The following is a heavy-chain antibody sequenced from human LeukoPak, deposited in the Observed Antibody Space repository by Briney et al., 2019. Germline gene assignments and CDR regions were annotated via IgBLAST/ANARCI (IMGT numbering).Heavy chain of an antibody. Sequence: PGRSLRLSCTASGFTFGDYAMSWVRQAPGKGLEWVGFIRSIAQGGTTEYAASVKCRFTISRDDSKSIAYLQMNSLKTEDTAVYDCTRASFYDSSVYPAPSDLDYWGQGTLVTVSS. J-gene: IGHJ4*02. D-gene: IGHD3-22*01. CDR3: TRASFYDSSVYPAPSDLDY. CDR1: GFTFGDYA. V-gene: IGHV3-49*04. CDR2: IRSIAQGGTT.